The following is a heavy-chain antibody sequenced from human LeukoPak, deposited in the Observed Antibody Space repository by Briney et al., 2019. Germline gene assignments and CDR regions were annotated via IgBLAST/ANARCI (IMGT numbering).Heavy chain of an antibody. CDR2: IYYSGST. Sequence: SETLSPTCTVSGGSISSYYWSWIRQPPGKGLEWIAYIYYSGSTNYNPSLKSRVTISVDTSKSQFSLKLTSMTAADTAVYYCARHPPKSFFDYWGQGTLVTVSS. V-gene: IGHV4-59*08. CDR3: ARHPPKSFFDY. J-gene: IGHJ4*03. CDR1: GGSISSYY.